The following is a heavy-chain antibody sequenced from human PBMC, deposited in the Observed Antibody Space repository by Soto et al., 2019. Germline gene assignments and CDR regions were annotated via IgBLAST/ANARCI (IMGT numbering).Heavy chain of an antibody. Sequence: ASVKVSCKASGYTFTGCYMHWVRQAPGQWLEWMGWINANSGGTNYAQKFQGWVTMTRDTSISTAYMELIRLRSDDTAVYYCARDRGPNVELRTYNWFDPWGQGTLVTVSS. CDR2: INANSGGT. CDR3: ARDRGPNVELRTYNWFDP. J-gene: IGHJ5*02. V-gene: IGHV1-2*04. CDR1: GYTFTGCY. D-gene: IGHD1-26*01.